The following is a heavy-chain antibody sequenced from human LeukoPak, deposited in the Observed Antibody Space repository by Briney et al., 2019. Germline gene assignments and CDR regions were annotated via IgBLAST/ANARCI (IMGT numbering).Heavy chain of an antibody. CDR2: INHSGST. D-gene: IGHD6-13*01. CDR1: GGSFSGYY. J-gene: IGHJ4*02. CDR3: ARGFRSSSWYDRRPHYFDY. V-gene: IGHV4-34*01. Sequence: SETLSLTCAVYGGSFSGYYWSWIRQPPGKGLEWIGEINHSGSTNYNPSLKSRVTISVDTSKNQFSLKLSSVTAADTAVYYCARGFRSSSWYDRRPHYFDYWGQGTLVTVSS.